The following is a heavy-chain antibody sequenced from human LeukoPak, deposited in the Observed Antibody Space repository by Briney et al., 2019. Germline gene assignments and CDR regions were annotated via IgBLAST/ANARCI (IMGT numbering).Heavy chain of an antibody. Sequence: QPGGSLRLSCAASGFTFSSYWMHWVRQAPGKGLVWVSRINSDGSSTSYADSVKGRFTISRDNAKNTLYLQMNSLRAEDTAVYYCARDQGSGLLWSGELSPLDAFDIWGQGTMVTVSS. CDR2: INSDGSST. CDR3: ARDQGSGLLWSGELSPLDAFDI. D-gene: IGHD3-10*01. J-gene: IGHJ3*02. V-gene: IGHV3-74*01. CDR1: GFTFSSYW.